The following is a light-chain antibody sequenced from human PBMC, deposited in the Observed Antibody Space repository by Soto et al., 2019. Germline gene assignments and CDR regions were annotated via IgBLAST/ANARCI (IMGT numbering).Light chain of an antibody. CDR1: QSVLYSSNNKNY. CDR3: QQYSSTPLT. CDR2: WAS. Sequence: DIVMTQTPDSLAVSLGERATINCKSSQSVLYSSNNKNYLAWYQQKLGQPPKLLIYWASTRESGVPDRFSGSGSGTDFTLTISSLQAEDVAVYYCQQYSSTPLTFGGGTKVEIK. V-gene: IGKV4-1*01. J-gene: IGKJ4*01.